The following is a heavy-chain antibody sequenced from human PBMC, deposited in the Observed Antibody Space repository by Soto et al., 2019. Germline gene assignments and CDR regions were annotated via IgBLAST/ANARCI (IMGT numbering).Heavy chain of an antibody. CDR2: IYYSGPT. J-gene: IGHJ6*02. V-gene: IGHV4-30-4*01. CDR3: AKALIQLWPRYYYGMDV. CDR1: GCSISSGDYY. D-gene: IGHD5-18*01. Sequence: SETLSLTSTVSGCSISSGDYYCWWIRQPAGEGLEWIGYIYYSGPTNYNPSLKSRVTISVDTSQTPFSLNSSSVAAAATAVFDSAKALIQLWPRYYYGMDVWGQGTTVTVSS.